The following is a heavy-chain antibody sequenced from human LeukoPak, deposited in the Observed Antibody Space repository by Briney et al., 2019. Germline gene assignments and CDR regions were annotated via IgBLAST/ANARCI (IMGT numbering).Heavy chain of an antibody. D-gene: IGHD4-17*01. J-gene: IGHJ4*02. CDR2: IFRGEKT. Sequence: GGSLRLSCAASGFSVSNTYMSWVRQAPGEGLEWVSVIFRGEKTYYADSVKGRFTISRDSSTNTVSLQMASLRAADTATYYCVKEVPGTTVYDWGQGTLVTVSS. V-gene: IGHV3-66*01. CDR3: VKEVPGTTVYD. CDR1: GFSVSNTY.